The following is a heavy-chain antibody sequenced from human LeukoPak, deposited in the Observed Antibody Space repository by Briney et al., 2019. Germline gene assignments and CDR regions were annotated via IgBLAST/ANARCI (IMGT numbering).Heavy chain of an antibody. J-gene: IGHJ6*02. V-gene: IGHV3-30*18. D-gene: IGHD6-6*01. CDR3: AKDLGYSSSSGRYFYYYGMDV. Sequence: PGGSLRLPCAASGFTFSNYGVHWVRQAPGKGLEWVVVISSDGNNKYYADSVKGRFTISRDNSKNTLYLQMNSLRDEDAAVYYCAKDLGYSSSSGRYFYYYGMDVWGQGTAVIVSS. CDR1: GFTFSNYG. CDR2: ISSDGNNK.